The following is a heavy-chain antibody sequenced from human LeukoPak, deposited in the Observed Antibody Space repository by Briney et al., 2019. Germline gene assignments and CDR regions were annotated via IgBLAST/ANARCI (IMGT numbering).Heavy chain of an antibody. CDR2: VYPGDSDS. CDR3: ASSRGSIWYFDY. Sequence: GESLRISCKGSGYSFTTYWIGWVRQMPGKGLEWMGIVYPGDSDSRYSPSFQGQVTISADKSISTAYLQWSSLKASDTAMYYCASSRGSIWYFDYWGQGTLVTVSS. D-gene: IGHD6-13*01. V-gene: IGHV5-51*01. CDR1: GYSFTTYW. J-gene: IGHJ4*02.